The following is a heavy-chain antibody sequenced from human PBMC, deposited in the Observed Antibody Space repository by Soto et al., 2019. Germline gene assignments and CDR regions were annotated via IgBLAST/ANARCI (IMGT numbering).Heavy chain of an antibody. Sequence: SETLSLTCAVYGGSFSGYYWSWIRQPPGKGLEWIGEINHSGSTNYNPSLKSRVTISVDTSKNQFSLKLSSVTAEDTAVYYCAKWYHPGPGPFEPWGQGTLVTVSS. CDR1: GGSFSGYY. CDR2: INHSGST. CDR3: AKWYHPGPGPFEP. D-gene: IGHD2-2*01. J-gene: IGHJ5*02. V-gene: IGHV4-34*01.